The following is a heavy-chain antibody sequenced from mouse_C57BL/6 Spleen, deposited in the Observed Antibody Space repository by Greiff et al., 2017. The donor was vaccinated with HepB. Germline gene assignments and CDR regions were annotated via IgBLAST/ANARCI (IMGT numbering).Heavy chain of an antibody. CDR3: ARGNYWYFDV. V-gene: IGHV14-3*01. Sequence: EVQLVESVAELVRPGASVKLSCTASGFNIKSTYMHWVKQRPEQGLEWIGRIDPANGNTKYAPKFQGKATITADTSSNTAYLQLSSLTSEDTAIYYCARGNYWYFDVWGTGTTVTVSS. CDR2: IDPANGNT. J-gene: IGHJ1*03. CDR1: GFNIKSTY. D-gene: IGHD2-1*01.